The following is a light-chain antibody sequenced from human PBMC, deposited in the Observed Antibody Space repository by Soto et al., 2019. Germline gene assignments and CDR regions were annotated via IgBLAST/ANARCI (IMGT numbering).Light chain of an antibody. CDR2: GAS. CDR3: HQFGYSPRT. CDR1: QSVSSIY. Sequence: EIVLTQSPGSLSLSPGERATLSCRASQSVSSIYLAWYQQKPGQAPRLLIYGASCRATGIPDRFSGSGSGTDFTLAIRRLEPEDFAVYYCHQFGYSPRTFGQGTKVDIK. J-gene: IGKJ1*01. V-gene: IGKV3-20*01.